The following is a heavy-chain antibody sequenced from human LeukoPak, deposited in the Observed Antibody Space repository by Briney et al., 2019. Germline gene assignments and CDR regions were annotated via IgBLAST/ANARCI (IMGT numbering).Heavy chain of an antibody. D-gene: IGHD2-2*01. Sequence: GESLQISCQGSGYRFTSYWIGWVRQLPGKSLEWMGIIYPGDSDTRYSPSFQGQVTISADKSISTAYLQWSSLKASDTAMYYCARTGSTSGFDPWGQGTLVTVSS. V-gene: IGHV5-51*01. CDR1: GYRFTSYW. CDR3: ARTGSTSGFDP. CDR2: IYPGDSDT. J-gene: IGHJ5*02.